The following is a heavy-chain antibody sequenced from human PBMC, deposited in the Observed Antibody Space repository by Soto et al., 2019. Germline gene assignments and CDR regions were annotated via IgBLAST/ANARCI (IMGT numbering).Heavy chain of an antibody. V-gene: IGHV3-23*01. CDR1: GFTFSSYA. J-gene: IGHJ6*02. CDR2: ISGSGGST. D-gene: IGHD3-3*01. Sequence: PGGSLRLSCAASGFTFSSYAMSWVRQAPGKGLEWVSAISGSGGSTYYADPVKGRFTISRDNSKNTLYLQMNSLRAEDTAVYYCAKGKDEDFWSGYYTRYYYYGMDVWGQGTTVTVSS. CDR3: AKGKDEDFWSGYYTRYYYYGMDV.